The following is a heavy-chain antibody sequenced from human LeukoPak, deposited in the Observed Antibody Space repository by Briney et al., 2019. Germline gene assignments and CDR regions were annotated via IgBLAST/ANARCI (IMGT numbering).Heavy chain of an antibody. Sequence: GRSLRLSCAASGFTFDVYAMHWVRQAPGKGLEWVSGISWNSGSIGYADSVKGRFTISRDNAKNSLYLQMNSLRAEDTALCYCAKSEYYDILTGYGYYYGMDVWGQGTTVTVSS. J-gene: IGHJ6*02. D-gene: IGHD3-9*01. CDR3: AKSEYYDILTGYGYYYGMDV. V-gene: IGHV3-9*01. CDR1: GFTFDVYA. CDR2: ISWNSGSI.